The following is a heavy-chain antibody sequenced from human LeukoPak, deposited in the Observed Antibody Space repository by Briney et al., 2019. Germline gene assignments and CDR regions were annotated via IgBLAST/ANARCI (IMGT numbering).Heavy chain of an antibody. CDR3: ASAMYYYYYGMDV. CDR2: ISGDGGST. CDR1: GFTFDDCA. V-gene: IGHV3-43*02. J-gene: IGHJ6*02. Sequence: GGSLRLSCAASGFTFDDCAMHWVRQAPGKGLEWVSLISGDGGSTYYADSVKGRFTISRDNSKNSLYLQMNSLRTEDTASYYCASAMYYYYYGMDVWGQGTTVAVSS. D-gene: IGHD2-2*01.